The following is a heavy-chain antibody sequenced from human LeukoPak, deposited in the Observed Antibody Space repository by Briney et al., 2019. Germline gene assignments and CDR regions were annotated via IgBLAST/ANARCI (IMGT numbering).Heavy chain of an antibody. V-gene: IGHV3-48*03. Sequence: GGSLRLSCAASGFTFSSYEMNWVRQVPGKGLEWVSYIDSSGSNIHYADSVKGRFTISRDNAKNSLYLQMNSLRAEDTAVYYCARTKEMASISYFDSWGQGTLVTVSS. J-gene: IGHJ4*02. CDR2: IDSSGSNI. CDR3: ARTKEMASISYFDS. CDR1: GFTFSSYE. D-gene: IGHD5-24*01.